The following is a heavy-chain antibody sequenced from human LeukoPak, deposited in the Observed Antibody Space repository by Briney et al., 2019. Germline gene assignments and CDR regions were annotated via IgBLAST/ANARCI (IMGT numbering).Heavy chain of an antibody. V-gene: IGHV3-23*01. J-gene: IGHJ4*02. Sequence: GGSLRLSCAASGFTFSDYYMGWIRQAPGTGLEWVSTISGSGVSTYYADSVKGRFTISRDNSKNTLYLQMNSLRADDTAVYYCAKVGGYNLPIDYWGQGTLVTVSS. D-gene: IGHD5-24*01. CDR3: AKVGGYNLPIDY. CDR1: GFTFSDYY. CDR2: ISGSGVST.